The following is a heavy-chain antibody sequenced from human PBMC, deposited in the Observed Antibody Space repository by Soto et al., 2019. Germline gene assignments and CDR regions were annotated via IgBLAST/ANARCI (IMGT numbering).Heavy chain of an antibody. V-gene: IGHV4-31*03. CDR3: ARGGDFWSGYYTSGPNWFDP. D-gene: IGHD3-3*01. Sequence: SETLSLTCTVSGGSISSGGYYWSWIRQHPGKGLEWIGYIYYSGSTYYNPSLKSRVTISVDRSKNQFSLKLSSVTAADTAVYYCARGGDFWSGYYTSGPNWFDPWGQGTLVTVSS. CDR2: IYYSGST. J-gene: IGHJ5*02. CDR1: GGSISSGGYY.